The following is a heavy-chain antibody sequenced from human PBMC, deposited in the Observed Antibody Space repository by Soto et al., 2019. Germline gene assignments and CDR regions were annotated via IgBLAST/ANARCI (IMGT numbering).Heavy chain of an antibody. V-gene: IGHV4-31*03. D-gene: IGHD6-13*01. J-gene: IGHJ4*02. Sequence: QVQLQESGPGLVRPSQTLSLTCTVSVGSISSGGYYWSWIRQHPGKGLEWIGYIYYSGSTYYNPSLESRVTISVDTSKNQFSLKVTSVTAADTAVYYCASSGSSWYGLDYWGQGTLVTVSS. CDR2: IYYSGST. CDR3: ASSGSSWYGLDY. CDR1: VGSISSGGYY.